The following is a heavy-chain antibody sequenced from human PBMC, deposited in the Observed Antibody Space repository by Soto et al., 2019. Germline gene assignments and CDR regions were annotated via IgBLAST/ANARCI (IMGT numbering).Heavy chain of an antibody. Sequence: PSETLSLTCTVSGGSISGYYWSWIRQPPGKGLGWIGNVYYSGGAKYNPSVKRRVSISVDTSKNQFSLNLSSETAADTAVYYCTRDGEGRMTKNPYYYYGMDVWGPGITVTVSS. V-gene: IGHV4-59*01. CDR3: TRDGEGRMTKNPYYYYGMDV. CDR1: GGSISGYY. J-gene: IGHJ6*02. D-gene: IGHD2-21*01. CDR2: VYYSGGA.